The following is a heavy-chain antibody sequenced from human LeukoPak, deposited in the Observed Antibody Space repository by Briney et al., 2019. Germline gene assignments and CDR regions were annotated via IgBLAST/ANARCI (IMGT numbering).Heavy chain of an antibody. CDR2: ISGYNGYT. Sequence: ASVKVSCKASGYTFTSYGISWVRQAPGQGLEWMGWISGYNGYTHYAHNLQGRVTMTTDTSTSTAYMELRSLRSDNTAVYYCARDEARYSSGYYPNWFDPWGQGTLVTVSS. V-gene: IGHV1-18*01. D-gene: IGHD3-22*01. CDR1: GYTFTSYG. CDR3: ARDEARYSSGYYPNWFDP. J-gene: IGHJ5*02.